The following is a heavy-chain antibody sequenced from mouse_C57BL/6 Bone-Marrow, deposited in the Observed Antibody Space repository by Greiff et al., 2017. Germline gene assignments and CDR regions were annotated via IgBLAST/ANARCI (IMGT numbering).Heavy chain of an antibody. D-gene: IGHD2-3*01. CDR2: ILPGSGST. Sequence: VQLQQSGAELMKPGASVKLSCKATGYTFTGYWIEWVKQRPGHGLEWIGEILPGSGSTNYNAKFKGKATFTADTSSNTAYMELSSLRTEDSAIDYCARRRGLLPFAYWGQGTLVTVSA. CDR3: ARRRGLLPFAY. CDR1: GYTFTGYW. J-gene: IGHJ3*01. V-gene: IGHV1-9*01.